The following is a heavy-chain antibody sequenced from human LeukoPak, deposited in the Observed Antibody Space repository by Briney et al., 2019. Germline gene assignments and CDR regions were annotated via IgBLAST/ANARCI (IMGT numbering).Heavy chain of an antibody. V-gene: IGHV3-23*01. CDR3: AKSDSGWYLFGA. CDR2: VSNTAIST. CDR1: GFTFTSYA. Sequence: GGSLRLSCVASGFTFTSYAMSWVRPAPGKGLELVSAVSNTAISTYYADSVKGRFTISRDNSKNTLYLRLNSLRAEDTAVYYCAKSDSGWYLFGAWGQGTLVTVSS. D-gene: IGHD6-19*01. J-gene: IGHJ5*02.